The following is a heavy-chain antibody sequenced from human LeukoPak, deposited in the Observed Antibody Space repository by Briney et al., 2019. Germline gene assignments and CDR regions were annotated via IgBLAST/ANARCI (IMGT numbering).Heavy chain of an antibody. D-gene: IGHD6-19*01. Sequence: SETLSLTCTVSGGSISSSSYYWGWIRQPPGKGLEWIGSIYYSGLTYYNPSLKSRVTISIDTSKNQFSLKLSSVTAADAAVYYCARQQWLVSTVYYFDYWGQGTLVAVSS. J-gene: IGHJ4*02. CDR3: ARQQWLVSTVYYFDY. CDR1: GGSISSSSYY. CDR2: IYYSGLT. V-gene: IGHV4-39*07.